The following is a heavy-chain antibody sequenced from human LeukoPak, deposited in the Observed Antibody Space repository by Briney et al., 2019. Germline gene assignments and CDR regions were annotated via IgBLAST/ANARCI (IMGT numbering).Heavy chain of an antibody. CDR2: IYYSGST. Sequence: PSETLSLTCTVSGGSISNYYWSWIRQPPGRGLEWIGYIYYSGSTNYNPSLKSRVTISVDTSKNQFSLKLSSVTAADTAVYYCASMFWSGYYKPHDAFDIWGQGTMVTVSS. V-gene: IGHV4-59*01. J-gene: IGHJ3*02. D-gene: IGHD3-3*01. CDR3: ASMFWSGYYKPHDAFDI. CDR1: GGSISNYY.